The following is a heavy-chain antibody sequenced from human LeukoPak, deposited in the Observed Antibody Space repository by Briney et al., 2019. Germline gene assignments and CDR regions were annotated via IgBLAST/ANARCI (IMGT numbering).Heavy chain of an antibody. J-gene: IGHJ5*02. CDR2: IYYSGST. Sequence: SETLSLTCTVSGGSISSYYWSWIRQPPGKGLEWIGYIYYSGSTNYNPSLKSRVTISVDTSKNQFSLKLSSVTAADTAVYYCARAAYSTYYDFWSGTNWFDPWGQGTLVTVSS. V-gene: IGHV4-59*08. CDR3: ARAAYSTYYDFWSGTNWFDP. CDR1: GGSISSYY. D-gene: IGHD3-3*01.